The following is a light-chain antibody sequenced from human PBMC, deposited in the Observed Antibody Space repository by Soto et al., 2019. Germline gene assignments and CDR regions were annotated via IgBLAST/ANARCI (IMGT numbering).Light chain of an antibody. CDR3: AVWDDSLDGRV. V-gene: IGLV1-44*01. CDR1: SSNIGSNT. CDR2: GQN. Sequence: QSVLTQPPSASGTPGQRVTISCSGSSSNIGSNTVNWYQQLPVTAPKLLIYGQNQRPSGVPDRFSGSKSGTSASLAISGLQSEDEGDDSRAVWDDSLDGRVFGGGTKLTVL. J-gene: IGLJ2*01.